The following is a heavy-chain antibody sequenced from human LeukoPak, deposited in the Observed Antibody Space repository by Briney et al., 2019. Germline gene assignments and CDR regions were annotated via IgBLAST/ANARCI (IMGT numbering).Heavy chain of an antibody. CDR3: ARGHYGLDI. CDR2: INPDGSQK. CDR1: GFTISNHW. Sequence: PGGSLRLSCAASGFTISNHWLTWVRQAPGRGLEWVAHINPDGSQKDCVDSVTGRFTISRDNAKNSVYLQVNSLRAEDTALYYCARGHYGLDIRGQGTMVTVSS. V-gene: IGHV3-7*01. J-gene: IGHJ3*02. D-gene: IGHD4-17*01.